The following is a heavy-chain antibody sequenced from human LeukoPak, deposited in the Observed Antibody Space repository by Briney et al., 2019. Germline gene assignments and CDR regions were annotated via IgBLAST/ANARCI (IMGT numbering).Heavy chain of an antibody. V-gene: IGHV4-39*01. CDR3: ARLDQRDTPKTYYFDY. J-gene: IGHJ4*02. Sequence: PSETLSLTCTVSGGSISSSSYYWGWIRQPPGKGLEWIGSIYYSGSTYYNPSLKSRVTISVDTSKNQFSLKLSSVTAADTAVYYCARLDQRDTPKTYYFDYWGQGTLVTVSS. CDR1: GGSISSSSYY. D-gene: IGHD5-18*01. CDR2: IYYSGST.